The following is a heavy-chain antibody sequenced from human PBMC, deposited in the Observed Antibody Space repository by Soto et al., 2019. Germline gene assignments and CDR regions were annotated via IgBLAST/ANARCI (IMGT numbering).Heavy chain of an antibody. D-gene: IGHD3-10*01. CDR1: GYTFTSYA. Sequence: QVQLVQSGAEVKKPGASVKVSCKASGYTFTSYAMHWVRQAPGQRLEWMGWINAGNGNTKYSQKFQDRVTITRDTSAITAYMELSSLRSEDTALYYCARGSPLFMGYWGQGTLVTVSS. J-gene: IGHJ4*02. CDR3: ARGSPLFMGY. V-gene: IGHV1-3*01. CDR2: INAGNGNT.